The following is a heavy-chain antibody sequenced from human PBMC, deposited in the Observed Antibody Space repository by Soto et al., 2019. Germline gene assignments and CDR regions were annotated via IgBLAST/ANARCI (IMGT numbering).Heavy chain of an antibody. D-gene: IGHD4-17*01. V-gene: IGHV3-33*01. Sequence: GGSLRLSCAASGFTFSSYGMHWVRQAPGKGLEWVAVIWYDGSNKYYADSVKGRFTISRDNSKNTLYLQMNSLRAEDTAVYYCARWAGGDYYYYYHGMDVWGQGTTVTVSS. CDR3: ARWAGGDYYYYYHGMDV. J-gene: IGHJ6*02. CDR1: GFTFSSYG. CDR2: IWYDGSNK.